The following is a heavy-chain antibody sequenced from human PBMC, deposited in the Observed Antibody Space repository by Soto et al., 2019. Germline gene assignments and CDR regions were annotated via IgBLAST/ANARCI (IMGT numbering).Heavy chain of an antibody. CDR3: AIVLGGVARGSDF. J-gene: IGHJ6*02. V-gene: IGHV1-69*13. CDR1: GGTFSSYA. CDR2: IIPIFGTT. D-gene: IGHD2-8*02. Sequence: RASVKVSCKASGGTFSSYAISWVRQAPGQGLEWMGGIIPIFGTTNYAQKFQGRVTMTEDESTSTAYMGLTSLRSEDTSVYYCAIVLGGVARGSDFWGLGTTVTGS.